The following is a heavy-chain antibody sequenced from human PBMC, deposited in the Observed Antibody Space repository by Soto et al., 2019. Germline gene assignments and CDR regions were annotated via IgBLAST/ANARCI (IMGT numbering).Heavy chain of an antibody. CDR3: ARDGGKVVAGGFHI. J-gene: IGHJ1*01. D-gene: IGHD6-13*01. V-gene: IGHV6-1*01. CDR1: GDSVSSNSAA. CDR2: TYYKSKWYN. Sequence: QVQLQQSGPGLVKPSQTLSLTCAISGDSVSSNSAAWNWIRQSPSRGLEWLGRTYYKSKWYNDYAVSVKSRIIINPDTSKNQFSLQLNSVTPEDTAVYYCARDGGKVVAGGFHIWGQGTLVTVSA.